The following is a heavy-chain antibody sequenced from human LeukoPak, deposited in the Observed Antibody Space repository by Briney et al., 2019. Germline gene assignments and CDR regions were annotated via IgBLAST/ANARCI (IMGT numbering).Heavy chain of an antibody. CDR3: ARGDGSGWSGGRNFPH. CDR2: IYYGATT. Sequence: SETLSLTCNVSGGFIGRYFWSWIRQPPGKTLEWIGYIYYGATTTYNPSFKSRVTISVDTPKNQVSLKLKSVTAADTAFYYCARGDGSGWSGGRNFPHWGQGTLVTVSS. D-gene: IGHD6-19*01. J-gene: IGHJ1*01. V-gene: IGHV4-59*01. CDR1: GGFIGRYF.